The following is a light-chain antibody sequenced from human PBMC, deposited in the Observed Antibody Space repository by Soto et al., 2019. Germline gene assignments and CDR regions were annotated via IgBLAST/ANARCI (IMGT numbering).Light chain of an antibody. CDR1: SSDVGGYNY. Sequence: QSALTQPASVSGSPGQSITISCTGTSSDVGGYNYVSWYQEPPGKAPKLLIYDVSNRPSGVSNRFSGSKSGNTVSLTISGLQAEDEADYYCSSYTSDSTYVFGTGTKVTAL. J-gene: IGLJ1*01. V-gene: IGLV2-14*01. CDR3: SSYTSDSTYV. CDR2: DVS.